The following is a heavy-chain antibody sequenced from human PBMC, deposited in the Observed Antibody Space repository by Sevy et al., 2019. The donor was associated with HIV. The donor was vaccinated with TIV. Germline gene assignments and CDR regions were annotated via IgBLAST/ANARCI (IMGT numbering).Heavy chain of an antibody. D-gene: IGHD4-17*01. CDR3: ARDEFGDYDFDS. V-gene: IGHV3-21*01. Sequence: GGCLRLSCVASGFPFSRHSMNWVRQAPGKGLEWVSSISSSGYIYSPDSLKGRFTISRDNAKNSVYLQMNSLRPEDTAVYYCARDEFGDYDFDSWGQGTLVTVSS. J-gene: IGHJ4*02. CDR1: GFPFSRHS. CDR2: ISSSGYI.